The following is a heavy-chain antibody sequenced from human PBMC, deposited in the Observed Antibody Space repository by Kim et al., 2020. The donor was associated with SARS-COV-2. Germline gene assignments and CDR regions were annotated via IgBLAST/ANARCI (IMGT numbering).Heavy chain of an antibody. CDR3: ARVGWFGGASYYYYGMDV. V-gene: IGHV1-18*01. J-gene: IGHJ6*02. CDR2: ISAYNGNT. D-gene: IGHD3-10*01. Sequence: ASVKVSCKASGYTFTSYGISWVRQAPGQGLEWMGWISAYNGNTNYAQKLQGRVTMTTDTSTSTAYMELRSLRSDDTAVYYCARVGWFGGASYYYYGMDVWGQGTTVTVSS. CDR1: GYTFTSYG.